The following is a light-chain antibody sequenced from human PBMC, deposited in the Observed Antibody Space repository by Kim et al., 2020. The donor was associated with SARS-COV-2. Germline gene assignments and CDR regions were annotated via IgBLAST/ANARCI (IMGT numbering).Light chain of an antibody. CDR3: QHYSRFPYT. V-gene: IGKV1-5*03. CDR2: LAS. J-gene: IGKJ2*01. Sequence: SAAVGGRGTTPCRASENIGTWLAWYQQKPGRAPSLLIYLASTLESGVPSRFSGTGSGTEFSLSITSLQPDDFATYYCQHYSRFPYTFGQGTKLEI. CDR1: ENIGTW.